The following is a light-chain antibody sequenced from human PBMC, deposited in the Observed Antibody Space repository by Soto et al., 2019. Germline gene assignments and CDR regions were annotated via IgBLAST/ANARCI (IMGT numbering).Light chain of an antibody. CDR2: EVT. CDR1: SSDVGGYNF. J-gene: IGLJ3*02. Sequence: QSALTQPASVSGSPGQSITISCTGTSSDVGGYNFVSWYQQHPGKAPKLMIYEVTNRPSGVSSRFSGSKSGNTASLTISGLQTEDEADYFCSSYTRQNTRVFGGGTQLTV. CDR3: SSYTRQNTRV. V-gene: IGLV2-14*01.